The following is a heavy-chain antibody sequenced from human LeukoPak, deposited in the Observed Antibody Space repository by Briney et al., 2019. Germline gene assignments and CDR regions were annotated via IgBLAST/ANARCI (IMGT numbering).Heavy chain of an antibody. CDR1: GGTFSSYA. J-gene: IGHJ4*02. CDR2: IIPFFGTT. D-gene: IGHD3-10*01. V-gene: IGHV1-69*05. CDR3: ARVEGSGSYYQPFDY. Sequence: GSSVKVSCKTSGGTFSSYAISWVRQAPGQGLEWMGGIIPFFGTTNYEQKFQGRVRITTDESTSTAYMELSSLRSEATAVYYCARVEGSGSYYQPFDYWGQGTLVTVSS.